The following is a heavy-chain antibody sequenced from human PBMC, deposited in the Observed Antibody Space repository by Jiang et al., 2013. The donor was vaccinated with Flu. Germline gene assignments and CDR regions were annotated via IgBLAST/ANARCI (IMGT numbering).Heavy chain of an antibody. V-gene: IGHV4-4*07. CDR1: GDSISGYY. Sequence: SGPGLVKPSETLSLTCTVSGDSISGYYWSWIRQPAGKGLEWIGRIHPSGSINYKPSLKSRVTMSLDTSQNQFSLRVTFLTAADTALYYCARGGPRGYDVFSDYWGQGILVTVSS. CDR3: ARGGPRGYDVFSDY. J-gene: IGHJ4*02. CDR2: IHPSGSI. D-gene: IGHD5-12*01.